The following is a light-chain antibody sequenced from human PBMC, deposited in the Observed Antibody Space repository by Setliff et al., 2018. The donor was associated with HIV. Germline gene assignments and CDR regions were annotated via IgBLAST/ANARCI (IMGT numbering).Light chain of an antibody. CDR3: CSNTGSNTYV. J-gene: IGLJ1*01. CDR1: SSDVGRYNL. CDR2: QAT. Sequence: LTQPASVSGSPGQSITISCTGTSSDVGRYNLVSWYQQHPGKAPKLMIYQATKRPSGVSNRISGSKSGNTASLTISGLQAEDEADYYCCSNTGSNTYVFGTGTKVTVL. V-gene: IGLV2-23*01.